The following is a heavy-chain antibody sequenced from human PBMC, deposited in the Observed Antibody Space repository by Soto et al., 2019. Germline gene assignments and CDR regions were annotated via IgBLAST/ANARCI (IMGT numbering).Heavy chain of an antibody. V-gene: IGHV6-1*01. CDR2: TYYRSKWYN. J-gene: IGHJ5*02. D-gene: IGHD3-3*01. CDR3: ARVPFQAYYDFYNWFDP. Sequence: SQTLSLTCAISGDSVSSNSAAWNWIRQSPSRGLEWLGRTYYRSKWYNDYAVSVKSRITINPDTSKNQFSLQLNSVTPEETAVYYCARVPFQAYYDFYNWFDPWGQGTLVTVSS. CDR1: GDSVSSNSAA.